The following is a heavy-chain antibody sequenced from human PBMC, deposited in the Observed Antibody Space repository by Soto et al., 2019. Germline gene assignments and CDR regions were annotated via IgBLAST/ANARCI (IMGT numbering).Heavy chain of an antibody. D-gene: IGHD4-17*01. V-gene: IGHV3-33*01. J-gene: IGHJ4*02. Sequence: QVQLVEYGGGVVQPGRSLRLSCAASGFSFSSYGMHWVRQAPGTGLEWVAVIWHDGSSEYYADSVKGRFTIFRDNSKNMVFLQMNSLTAEDTAVYYCGRDSGDYVGGQGTLVTVSS. CDR1: GFSFSSYG. CDR3: GRDSGDYV. CDR2: IWHDGSSE.